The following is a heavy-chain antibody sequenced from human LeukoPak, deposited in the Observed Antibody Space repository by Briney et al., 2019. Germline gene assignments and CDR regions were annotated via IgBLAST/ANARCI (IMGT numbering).Heavy chain of an antibody. D-gene: IGHD2-2*01. Sequence: GRSLRLSCAASGFTFSSYAMHWVRQAPGKGLEWVAVISYDGSNKYYADSVKGRFTISRDNSKNTLYLQMNSLRAEDTAVYYCARAKSSTSCLDYWGQGTLVTVSS. V-gene: IGHV3-30-3*01. CDR3: ARAKSSTSCLDY. CDR1: GFTFSSYA. J-gene: IGHJ4*02. CDR2: ISYDGSNK.